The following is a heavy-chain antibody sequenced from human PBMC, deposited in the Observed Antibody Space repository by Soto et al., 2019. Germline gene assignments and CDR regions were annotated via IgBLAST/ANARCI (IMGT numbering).Heavy chain of an antibody. CDR2: ISGSGGST. CDR1: GFTFSSYA. D-gene: IGHD3-22*01. Sequence: GGSLRLSCAASGFTFSSYAMSWVRQAPGKGLEWVSAISGSGGSTYYADSVKGRFTISRDDSKNTLYLQMNSLRAEDTAVYYCAKDVGDTMIVVVNSFDYWGQGTLVTVSS. J-gene: IGHJ4*02. V-gene: IGHV3-23*01. CDR3: AKDVGDTMIVVVNSFDY.